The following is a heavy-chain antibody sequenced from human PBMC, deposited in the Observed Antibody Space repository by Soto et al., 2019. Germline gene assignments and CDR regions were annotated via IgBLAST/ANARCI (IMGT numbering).Heavy chain of an antibody. CDR2: IYYSGNT. CDR1: GGSISSYF. V-gene: IGHV4-59*08. J-gene: IGHJ4*02. CDR3: ARHVGTALFDY. D-gene: IGHD2-21*02. Sequence: PSETLSLTCTVSGGSISSYFWSWIRQPPGKRLEWIGYIYYSGNTNYNPSLKSRVTISVDTSKNQFSLKLSSVTAADTAVYYCARHVGTALFDYWGQGTLVTVSS.